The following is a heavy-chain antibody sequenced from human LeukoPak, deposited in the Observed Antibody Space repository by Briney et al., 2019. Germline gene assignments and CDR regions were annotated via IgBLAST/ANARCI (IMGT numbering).Heavy chain of an antibody. D-gene: IGHD4-17*01. CDR2: IYTSGST. CDR3: ARAGATVTNYYYMDV. CDR1: GGSISSGSYY. V-gene: IGHV4-61*02. Sequence: QASQTLSLTCTVSGGSISSGSYYWSWIRQPAGKGLEWIGRIYTSGSTNYNPSLKSRVTMSVDTSKNQFSLKLTSVTAADTAVYYCARAGATVTNYYYMDVWGKGTTVTISS. J-gene: IGHJ6*03.